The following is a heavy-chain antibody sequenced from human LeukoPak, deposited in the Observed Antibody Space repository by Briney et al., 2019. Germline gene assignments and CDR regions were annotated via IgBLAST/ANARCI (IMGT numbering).Heavy chain of an antibody. CDR3: ARGRVYFDY. J-gene: IGHJ4*02. V-gene: IGHV4-59*01. Sequence: PSETLSLTCSVSGGSISSYYWSWIRQPPGKGLEWIGYIYYSGSTNYNPSLKSRVTISVDTSKNQFSLNLSSVTTADTAVYYCARGRVYFDYWGQGTLVTVSS. CDR1: GGSISSYY. CDR2: IYYSGST.